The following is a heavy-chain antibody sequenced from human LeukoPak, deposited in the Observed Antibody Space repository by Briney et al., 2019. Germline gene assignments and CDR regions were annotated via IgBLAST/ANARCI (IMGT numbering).Heavy chain of an antibody. CDR1: GFTLSSYS. CDR2: ISSSSSYI. Sequence: PGGSLRLSCAASGFTLSSYSMNWVRQAPGKGLEWVSSISSSSSYIYYADSVKGRFTISRDNAKNSLYLQMNSLRAEDTAVYYRARGLAVAGAIIDYWGQGTLVTVSS. CDR3: ARGLAVAGAIIDY. V-gene: IGHV3-21*01. D-gene: IGHD6-19*01. J-gene: IGHJ4*02.